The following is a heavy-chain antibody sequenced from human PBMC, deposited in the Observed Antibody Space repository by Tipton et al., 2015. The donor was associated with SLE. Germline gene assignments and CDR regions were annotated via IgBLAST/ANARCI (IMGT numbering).Heavy chain of an antibody. Sequence: TLSLTCTVSGGSISSYYWSWIRQPPGKGLEWIGYIYYSGTTYYNPSLKSRVTISVDTSKNQFSLKLSSVTAADTAVYYCARGGAFDIWGQGTMVTVSS. CDR2: IYYSGTT. CDR3: ARGGAFDI. CDR1: GGSISSYY. J-gene: IGHJ3*02. V-gene: IGHV4-59*12. D-gene: IGHD3-16*01.